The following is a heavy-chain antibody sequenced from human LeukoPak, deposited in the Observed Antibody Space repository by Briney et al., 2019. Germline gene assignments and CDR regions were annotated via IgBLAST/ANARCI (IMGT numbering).Heavy chain of an antibody. V-gene: IGHV3-21*01. CDR3: ARDLSSSISCYSY. Sequence: PGGSLRLSCAASGFSFSTYTMNWVRQAPGKGLEWVSSISPSGNYIYYADSLEGRFTISRDNAKNSLYLQMNSLRAEDTAVYYCARDLSSSISCYSYWGQGTLVTVSS. CDR1: GFSFSTYT. CDR2: ISPSGNYI. D-gene: IGHD2-2*01. J-gene: IGHJ4*02.